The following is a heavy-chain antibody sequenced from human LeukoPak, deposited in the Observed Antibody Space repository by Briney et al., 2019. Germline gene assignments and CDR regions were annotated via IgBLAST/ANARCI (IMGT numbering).Heavy chain of an antibody. CDR1: GFTFGDYA. J-gene: IGHJ4*02. D-gene: IGHD3-10*01. CDR3: TRDSPTYITMVRGVITRYYFDY. Sequence: QPGRSLRLSCTASGFTFGDYAMSWVRQAPGKGLEWVGFIRSKAYGGTTEYAASVKGRFTISRDDSKSIAYLQMNSLKTEDTAVYYCTRDSPTYITMVRGVITRYYFDYWGQGTLVTVSS. CDR2: IRSKAYGGTT. V-gene: IGHV3-49*04.